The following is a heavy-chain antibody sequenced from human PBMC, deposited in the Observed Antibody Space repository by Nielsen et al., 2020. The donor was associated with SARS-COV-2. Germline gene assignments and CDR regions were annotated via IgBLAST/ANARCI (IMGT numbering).Heavy chain of an antibody. D-gene: IGHD3-16*02. CDR2: INPSGGST. V-gene: IGHV1-46*01. CDR3: ARDPVMITFGGVIVIRGRYDY. J-gene: IGHJ4*02. Sequence: ASVKVSCKASGCTFTSYYMHWVRQAPGRGLEWMGIINPSGGSTSYAQKFQGRVTMTRDTSTSTVYMELSSLRSEDTAVYYCARDPVMITFGGVIVIRGRYDYWGQGTLVTVSS. CDR1: GCTFTSYY.